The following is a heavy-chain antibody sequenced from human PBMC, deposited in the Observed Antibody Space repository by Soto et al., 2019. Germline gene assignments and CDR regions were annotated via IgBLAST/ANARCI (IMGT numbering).Heavy chain of an antibody. Sequence: ASVKVSCKASGYTFTGYYMHWVRQAPGQGLEWMGWINPNSGGTNYAQKFQGWVTMTRDTSISTAYMELSRLRPDDTAVYYCARGPSSSWKYYFDYWGQGTLVTVSS. CDR2: INPNSGGT. CDR1: GYTFTGYY. J-gene: IGHJ4*02. V-gene: IGHV1-2*04. D-gene: IGHD6-13*01. CDR3: ARGPSSSWKYYFDY.